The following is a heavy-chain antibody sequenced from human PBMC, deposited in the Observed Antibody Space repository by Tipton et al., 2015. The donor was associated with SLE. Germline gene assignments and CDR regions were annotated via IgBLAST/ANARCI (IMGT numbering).Heavy chain of an antibody. V-gene: IGHV4-59*12. Sequence: LRLSCTVSGGSISSYYWSWIRQPPGKGLEWIGYIYYSGSTNYSPSLKSRVTISVDTSKNQFSLKLSSVTAADTAVYYCASHSSSWFDPWGQGTLVTVSS. CDR3: ASHSSSWFDP. CDR2: IYYSGST. J-gene: IGHJ5*02. CDR1: GGSISSYY. D-gene: IGHD6-13*01.